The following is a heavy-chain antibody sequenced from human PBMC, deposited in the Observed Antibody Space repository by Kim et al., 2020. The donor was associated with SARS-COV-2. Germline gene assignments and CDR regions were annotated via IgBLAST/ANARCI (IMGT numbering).Heavy chain of an antibody. J-gene: IGHJ5*02. CDR1: GFTFDDYG. Sequence: GGSLRLSCAASGFTFDDYGMSWVRQAPGKALEWVAGINWNGGSTGYADSVKGRFTISRDHAKNSLYLQMNSLRAEDTALYHCARNQYSSSGWFDPWGQGTLVTVSS. V-gene: IGHV3-20*01. CDR2: INWNGGST. D-gene: IGHD6-6*01. CDR3: ARNQYSSSGWFDP.